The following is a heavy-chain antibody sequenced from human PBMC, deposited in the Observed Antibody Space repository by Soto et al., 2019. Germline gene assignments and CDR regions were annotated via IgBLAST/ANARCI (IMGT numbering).Heavy chain of an antibody. Sequence: QVQLVQSGAEVKKPGSSVKVSCKASGGTFSSYAISWVRQAPGQGLEWMGGIIPIFGTANYAQEFQGRVTITADKSTSTAYMELSSLRSEDTAVYYCASSRSQLKYNWFDPWGQGTLVTVSS. CDR1: GGTFSSYA. CDR3: ASSRSQLKYNWFDP. CDR2: IIPIFGTA. D-gene: IGHD1-1*01. J-gene: IGHJ5*02. V-gene: IGHV1-69*06.